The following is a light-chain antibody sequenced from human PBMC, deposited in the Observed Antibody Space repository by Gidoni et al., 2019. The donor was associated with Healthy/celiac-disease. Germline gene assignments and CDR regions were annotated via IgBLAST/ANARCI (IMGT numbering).Light chain of an antibody. Sequence: AIRMTHSPSSFSASTGDRVTITCRARQGISSYLALYQQKPGKAPKLLIYAASTLQSGVPSRFSGSGAGTDVTLTISCLQSEDFATYYCHQYYSYPPVTFGGGTKVEIK. CDR3: HQYYSYPPVT. CDR1: QGISSY. J-gene: IGKJ4*01. CDR2: AAS. V-gene: IGKV1-8*01.